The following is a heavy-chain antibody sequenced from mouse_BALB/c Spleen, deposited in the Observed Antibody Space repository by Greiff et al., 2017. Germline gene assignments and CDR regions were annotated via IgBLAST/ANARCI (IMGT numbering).Heavy chain of an antibody. CDR1: GFTFSSYG. D-gene: IGHD1-1*01. CDR3: ARQKYYFAY. Sequence: EVKLVESGGDLVKPGGSLKLSCAASGFTFSSYGMSWVRQTPDKRLEWVATISSGGSYTYYPDSVKGRFTISRDNAKNTLYLQMSSLKSEDTAMYYCARQKYYFAYWGQGTLVTVSA. CDR2: ISSGGSYT. J-gene: IGHJ3*01. V-gene: IGHV5-6*01.